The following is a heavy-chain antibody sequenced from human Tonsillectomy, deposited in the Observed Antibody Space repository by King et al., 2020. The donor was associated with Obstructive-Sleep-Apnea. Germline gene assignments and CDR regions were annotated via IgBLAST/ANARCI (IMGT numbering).Heavy chain of an antibody. CDR2: LSTYSGNT. V-gene: IGHV1-18*04. CDR3: AREHDYDSGTRRNYLNWSDP. CDR1: GYTFTTYG. D-gene: IGHD3-10*01. Sequence: QLVQSGAEVKKPGASVKVSCKASGYTFTTYGISWVRQAPGQGLEWMGWLSTYSGNTNYAQNLQGRVTMTTDTSTSTAYMELRSLRSDDTAVYYCAREHDYDSGTRRNYLNWSDPWGQGTLVTVSS. J-gene: IGHJ5*02.